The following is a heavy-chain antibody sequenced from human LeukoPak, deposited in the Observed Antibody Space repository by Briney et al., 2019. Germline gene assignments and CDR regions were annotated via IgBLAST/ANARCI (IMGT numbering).Heavy chain of an antibody. D-gene: IGHD1-26*01. CDR2: ICSSAYT. CDR1: GFTFSNYY. CDR3: ARMSGSYVFDY. V-gene: IGHV3-11*03. J-gene: IGHJ4*02. Sequence: PGGSLRLSCAASGFTFSNYYMSWIRQAPGKGLEWVSYICSSAYTNYIVSLTGRFTISRDNAKNSMYLQMPRLRAEDTAVYYCARMSGSYVFDYWGQGTLVTVSS.